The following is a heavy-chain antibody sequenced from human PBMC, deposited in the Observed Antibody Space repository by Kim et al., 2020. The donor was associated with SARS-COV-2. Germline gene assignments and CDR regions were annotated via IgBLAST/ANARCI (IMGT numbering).Heavy chain of an antibody. J-gene: IGHJ3*02. CDR3: ARGISSGWYWGGGNDAFDI. V-gene: IGHV3-11*06. D-gene: IGHD6-19*01. Sequence: GRFTISIDNAKNSLYLQMNSLRAEDTAVYYCARGISSGWYWGGGNDAFDIWGQGTMVTVSS.